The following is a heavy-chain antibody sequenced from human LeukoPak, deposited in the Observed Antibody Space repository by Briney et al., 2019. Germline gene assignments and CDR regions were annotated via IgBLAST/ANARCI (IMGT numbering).Heavy chain of an antibody. V-gene: IGHV4-39*07. D-gene: IGHD4-17*01. CDR3: ARVSRYGDYGGH. Sequence: SETLSLTCTVSGGSISSSSYYWGWIRQPPGKGLEWIGSIYYSGSTYYNPSLKSRVTISVDTSKNQFSLKLSSVTAADTAVYYCARVSRYGDYGGHWGQGTLVTVSS. CDR2: IYYSGST. J-gene: IGHJ4*02. CDR1: GGSISSSSYY.